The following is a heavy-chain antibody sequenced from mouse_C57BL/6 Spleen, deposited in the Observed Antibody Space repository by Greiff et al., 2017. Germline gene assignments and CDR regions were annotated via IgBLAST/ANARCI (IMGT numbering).Heavy chain of an antibody. CDR3: ARYRITTAYYFDY. CDR1: GYTFTSYW. V-gene: IGHV1-64*01. J-gene: IGHJ2*01. Sequence: VQLQQPGAELVKPGASVTLSCKASGYTFTSYWMHWVKQRPGQGLEWIGMIHPNSGSTNYNEKFKSKATLTVDKSSSTAYMQLSSLTSEDSAVYYCARYRITTAYYFDYWGQGTTLTVSS. CDR2: IHPNSGST. D-gene: IGHD1-2*01.